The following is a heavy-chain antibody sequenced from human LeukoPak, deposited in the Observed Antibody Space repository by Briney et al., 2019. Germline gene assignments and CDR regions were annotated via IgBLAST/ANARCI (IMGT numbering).Heavy chain of an antibody. D-gene: IGHD3-3*01. CDR1: GGTFSSYT. J-gene: IGHJ6*03. V-gene: IGHV1-69*02. CDR2: IIPILGIA. Sequence: SVKVSCKASGGTFSSYTISWVRQAPGQGLEWMGRIIPILGIANYAQKFQGRVTITADESTSTAYMELSSLRSEATAVYYCATVNYHFWSGYYRNYYKDLWGKGTTVTVSS. CDR3: ATVNYHFWSGYYRNYYKDL.